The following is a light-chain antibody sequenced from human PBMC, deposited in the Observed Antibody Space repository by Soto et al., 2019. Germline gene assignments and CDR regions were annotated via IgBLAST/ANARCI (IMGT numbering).Light chain of an antibody. J-gene: IGKJ2*01. CDR3: QLYGDSPMYT. CDR1: QSVSTY. CDR2: DTS. V-gene: IGKV3-11*01. Sequence: EIVLTQSPAILSLSPGERATLSCRASQSVSTYLAWYQQKPGQAPRLLIYDTSNRASGVPARFSGSGSGTDFTLTISSLEPEDFAVYYCQLYGDSPMYTFGLGTKLEIK.